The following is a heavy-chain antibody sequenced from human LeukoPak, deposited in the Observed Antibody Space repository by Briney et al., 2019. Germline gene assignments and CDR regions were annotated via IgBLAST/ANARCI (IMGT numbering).Heavy chain of an antibody. CDR3: ARGAGFKSGRTIHFFGMDV. D-gene: IGHD2-21*01. CDR1: GYTFTSYY. Sequence: ASVKVSCKASGYTFTSYYMHWVRHAPGQGLEWMGIINPSGGSTSYAQKFQGRVTMTRDTSTSTVYMELSSLRSEDTAVYYCARGAGFKSGRTIHFFGMDVWGQGTTVTVSS. V-gene: IGHV1-46*01. CDR2: INPSGGST. J-gene: IGHJ6*02.